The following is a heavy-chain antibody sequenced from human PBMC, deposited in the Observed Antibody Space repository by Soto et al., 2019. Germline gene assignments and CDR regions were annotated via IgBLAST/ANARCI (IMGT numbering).Heavy chain of an antibody. Sequence: QVQLVESGGGVVQPGGSLRLSCRASGFTFRKYGMHWVRQAPGKGLEWVAIIWLDGSNQYYADSVKGRFTISRDNSRNTVDLQMISLRVEDTAVYYCAALTHANLLGGIDPWGQGTLVTASS. J-gene: IGHJ5*02. D-gene: IGHD1-26*01. CDR3: AALTHANLLGGIDP. V-gene: IGHV3-33*01. CDR2: IWLDGSNQ. CDR1: GFTFRKYG.